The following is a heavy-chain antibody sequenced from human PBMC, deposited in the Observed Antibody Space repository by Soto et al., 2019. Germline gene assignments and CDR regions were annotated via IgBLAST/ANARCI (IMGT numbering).Heavy chain of an antibody. CDR1: GYTFTRYN. D-gene: IGHD2-15*01. CDR3: ARVRRGGSESFFDY. CDR2: INPSGGTT. V-gene: IGHV1-46*01. J-gene: IGHJ4*02. Sequence: ASVKVSCKASGYTFTRYNVHWVRQAPGQGLEWMAIINPSGGTTYYVQKFEGRVTLTTDTSTSTVYMELSSLRSDDTAVYYCARVRRGGSESFFDYWGQGTLVTVYS.